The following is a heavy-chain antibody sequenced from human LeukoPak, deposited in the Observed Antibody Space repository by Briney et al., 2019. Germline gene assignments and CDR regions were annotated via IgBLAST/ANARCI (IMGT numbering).Heavy chain of an antibody. CDR2: IYYSGTT. J-gene: IGHJ4*02. Sequence: SEALSLTCTVSGGSISSGGYYWTWLRQHPGKGLEWIGYIYYSGTTYYNPSLESRVTISVDTSKNQFSLKLSSVTAADTAVYYCVRNSNDYSYFDYWGQGTLVTVSA. CDR1: GGSISSGGYY. CDR3: VRNSNDYSYFDY. V-gene: IGHV4-31*03. D-gene: IGHD3-22*01.